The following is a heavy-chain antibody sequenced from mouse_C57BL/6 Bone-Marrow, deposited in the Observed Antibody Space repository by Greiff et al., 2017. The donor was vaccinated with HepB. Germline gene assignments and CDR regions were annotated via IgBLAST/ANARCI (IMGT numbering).Heavy chain of an antibody. V-gene: IGHV1-82*01. CDR3: ARSGYGNFFYY. CDR2: IYPGDGDT. J-gene: IGHJ2*01. Sequence: VQVVESGPELVKPGASVKISCKASGYAFSSSWMNWVKQRPGKGLEWIGRIYPGDGDTNYNGKFKGKATLTADKSSSSAYMQLSSLTSEDSAVYVCARSGYGNFFYYWGQGTTLTVSS. CDR1: GYAFSSSW. D-gene: IGHD2-1*01.